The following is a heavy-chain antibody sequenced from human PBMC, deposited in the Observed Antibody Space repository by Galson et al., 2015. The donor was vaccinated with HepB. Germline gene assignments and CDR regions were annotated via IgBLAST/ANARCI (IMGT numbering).Heavy chain of an antibody. Sequence: SLRLSCAASGFTFSSYGIHWVRQAPGKGLEWVALISYDGSNKYYGDSVKGRFTISRDNSKNTLFLQMNSLRAEDTAVYYCAKDEAVASSSDAFDIWGQGTMVTVSS. D-gene: IGHD6-6*01. CDR3: AKDEAVASSSDAFDI. V-gene: IGHV3-30*18. CDR2: ISYDGSNK. CDR1: GFTFSSYG. J-gene: IGHJ3*02.